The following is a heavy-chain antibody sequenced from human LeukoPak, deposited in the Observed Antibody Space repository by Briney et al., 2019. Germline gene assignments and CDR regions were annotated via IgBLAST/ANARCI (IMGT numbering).Heavy chain of an antibody. D-gene: IGHD1-26*01. CDR2: MNPNSGNT. J-gene: IGHJ6*02. Sequence: ASVKVSCKASGFTFTSYDINWVRQATGQGLEWMGWMNPNSGNTGYAQKFQGRVTMTRNTSISTAYMELSSLRSEDTAVYYCATDRARGGGSYSYYYYGMDVWGQGTTVTVSS. V-gene: IGHV1-8*01. CDR1: GFTFTSYD. CDR3: ATDRARGGGSYSYYYYGMDV.